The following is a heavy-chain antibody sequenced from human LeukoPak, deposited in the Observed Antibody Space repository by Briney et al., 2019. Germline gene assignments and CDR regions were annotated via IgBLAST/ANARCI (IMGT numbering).Heavy chain of an antibody. Sequence: PGGSLRLSCAASGFTFSDYYMSWIRQAPGKGLECVSYISSSGSTIYYADSVKGRFTISRDNAKNSLYLQMNSLRAEETAVYYCARGRYSGYDLGFFPFDYWGQGTLVTVSS. J-gene: IGHJ4*02. D-gene: IGHD5-12*01. V-gene: IGHV3-11*01. CDR1: GFTFSDYY. CDR3: ARGRYSGYDLGFFPFDY. CDR2: ISSSGSTI.